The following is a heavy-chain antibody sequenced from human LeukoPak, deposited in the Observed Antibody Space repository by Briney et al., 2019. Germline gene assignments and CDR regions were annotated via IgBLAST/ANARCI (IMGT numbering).Heavy chain of an antibody. CDR1: GYTFTSYD. J-gene: IGHJ3*02. CDR3: ARGDSSSWSIHDAFDI. Sequence: GASVKVSCKASGYTFTSYDINWVRQATGQGLEWMGWMNPNSGNTGYAQKFQGRVTMTRNTSISTAYMELSSLRSEDTAVYYCARGDSSSWSIHDAFDIWGQGTMVTVSS. D-gene: IGHD6-13*01. V-gene: IGHV1-8*01. CDR2: MNPNSGNT.